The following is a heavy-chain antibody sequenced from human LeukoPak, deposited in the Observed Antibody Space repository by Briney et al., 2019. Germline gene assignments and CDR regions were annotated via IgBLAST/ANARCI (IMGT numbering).Heavy chain of an antibody. Sequence: GGSLSLSCAASGFTFSSHNMNWVRQAPGKGLEWVSSISGSSSHRFYVDSVKGRFTISRDNATNSLFLQMNSLRAEDTAVYYCARYDTNGYPEYWGQGTLVTVSS. D-gene: IGHD5-24*01. CDR3: ARYDTNGYPEY. V-gene: IGHV3-21*01. CDR2: ISGSSSHR. CDR1: GFTFSSHN. J-gene: IGHJ4*02.